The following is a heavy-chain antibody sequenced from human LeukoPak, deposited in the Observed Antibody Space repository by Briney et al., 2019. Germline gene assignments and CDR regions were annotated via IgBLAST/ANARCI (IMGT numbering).Heavy chain of an antibody. J-gene: IGHJ3*02. CDR3: ARAMYSSSWYDAFDI. V-gene: IGHV4-30-2*01. Sequence: SETLSLTCAVSGGSISSGGYSWSWIRQPPGKGLEWIGYIYHSGSTYYNPSLKSRVTISVDTSKNQFSLKLSSVTAADTAVYYCARAMYSSSWYDAFDIWGQGTMVTVSS. CDR2: IYHSGST. CDR1: GGSISSGGYS. D-gene: IGHD6-13*01.